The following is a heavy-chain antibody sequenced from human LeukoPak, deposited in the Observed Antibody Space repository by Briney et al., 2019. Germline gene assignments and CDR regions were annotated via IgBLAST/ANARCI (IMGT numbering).Heavy chain of an antibody. CDR1: GGSISSYY. D-gene: IGHD3-10*01. CDR2: IYYSGST. CDR3: ARRITSYYYGSGSYPFDY. J-gene: IGHJ4*02. V-gene: IGHV4-59*12. Sequence: PSETLSLTCTVSGGSISSYYWSWIRQPPGKGLEWIGSIYYSGSTYYNPSLKSRVTISVDTSKNQFSLKLSSVTAADTAVYYCARRITSYYYGSGSYPFDYWGQGTLVTVSS.